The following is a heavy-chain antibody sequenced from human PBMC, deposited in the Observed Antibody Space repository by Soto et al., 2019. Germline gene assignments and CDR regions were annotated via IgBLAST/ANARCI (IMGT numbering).Heavy chain of an antibody. CDR1: GFSLSTSGMC. CDR2: IDWDDDK. D-gene: IGHD3-22*01. V-gene: IGHV2-70*01. J-gene: IGHJ3*02. CDR3: ARILRSYYYDSSGGGAFDI. Sequence: SGPTLVNPTHTLTLTCTFSGFSLSTSGMCVSWIRQPPGKPLEWLALIDWDDDKYYSTSLKTRLTISKETSKTQVVLTMTNMDPVDTATYYCARILRSYYYDSSGGGAFDIWGQGTMVTVSS.